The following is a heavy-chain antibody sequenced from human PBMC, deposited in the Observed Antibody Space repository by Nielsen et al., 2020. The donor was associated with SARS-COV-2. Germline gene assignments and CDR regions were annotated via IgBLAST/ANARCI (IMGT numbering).Heavy chain of an antibody. D-gene: IGHD3-3*01. Sequence: GSLRLSCAVSGGSISSSNWWSWVRQPPGKGLEWIGEIYHSGSTNYNPSLKSRVTISVDKSKNQFSLKLSSVTAADTAVYYCARLNRRAYDFWSGYYDYWGQGTLVTVSS. CDR3: ARLNRRAYDFWSGYYDY. CDR1: GGSISSSNW. J-gene: IGHJ4*02. CDR2: IYHSGST. V-gene: IGHV4-4*02.